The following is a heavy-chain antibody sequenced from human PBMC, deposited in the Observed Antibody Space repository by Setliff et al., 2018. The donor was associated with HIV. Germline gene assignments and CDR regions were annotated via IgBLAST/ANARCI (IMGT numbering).Heavy chain of an antibody. V-gene: IGHV3-11*03. J-gene: IGHJ4*02. D-gene: IGHD3-22*01. Sequence: PGESLKISCAASGFTVSSNSMSWIRQAPGKGLEWVSYISSSSSYTNYADSVKGRFTISRDNAKNSLYLQMNSLRAEDTAVYYCARASYYYDSSGWVDYWGQGTLVTVSS. CDR2: ISSSSSYT. CDR1: GFTVSSNS. CDR3: ARASYYYDSSGWVDY.